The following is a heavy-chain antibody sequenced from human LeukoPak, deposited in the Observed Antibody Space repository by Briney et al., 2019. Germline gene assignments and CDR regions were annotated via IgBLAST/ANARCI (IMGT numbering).Heavy chain of an antibody. CDR2: IYSTGST. Sequence: PSETLSLTCIVSGGPISPYYWSWIRQPAGKGLEWIGRIYSTGSTNYNPSFKSRVTMSVDTSKNRFSLKVSSVTAADTAVYYCARAAGAYALDVWGQGITVTVSS. CDR1: GGPISPYY. D-gene: IGHD7-27*01. J-gene: IGHJ6*02. V-gene: IGHV4-4*07. CDR3: ARAAGAYALDV.